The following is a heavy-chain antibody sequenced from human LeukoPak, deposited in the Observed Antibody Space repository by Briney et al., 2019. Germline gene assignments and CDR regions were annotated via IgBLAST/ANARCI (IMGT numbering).Heavy chain of an antibody. Sequence: SETLSLTCAVYGVSFSGYYWSWIRQPPGKGLEWIGEINHSGSTNYNPSLKSRVTISVDTSKNQFSLKLSSVTAADTAVYYCARGTMNYYDSSGYYRPYYFDYWGQGTLVTVSS. D-gene: IGHD3-22*01. V-gene: IGHV4-34*01. CDR3: ARGTMNYYDSSGYYRPYYFDY. CDR2: INHSGST. J-gene: IGHJ4*02. CDR1: GVSFSGYY.